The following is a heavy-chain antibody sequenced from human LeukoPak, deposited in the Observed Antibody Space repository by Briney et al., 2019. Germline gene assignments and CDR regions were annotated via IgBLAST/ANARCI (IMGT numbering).Heavy chain of an antibody. J-gene: IGHJ3*02. CDR3: AKDMYAEVGATPGGAFDI. V-gene: IGHV3-7*03. D-gene: IGHD1-26*01. CDR2: IKQDGSEK. CDR1: GFTFSSYW. Sequence: GGSLRLSCAASGFTFSSYWMSWVRQAPGKGLEWVANIKQDGSEKYYADSVKGRFTISRDNAKNSLYLQMNSLRAEDMALYYCAKDMYAEVGATPGGAFDIWGQGTMVTVSS.